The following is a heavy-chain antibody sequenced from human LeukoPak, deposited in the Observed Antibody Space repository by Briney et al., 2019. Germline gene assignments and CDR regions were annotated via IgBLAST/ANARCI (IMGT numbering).Heavy chain of an antibody. CDR3: AYLDSSGYYYGRLRY. CDR2: ISAGGDRT. Sequence: GGSLRLSCAASGFTFSDHAMSWVRQTPAKGLESVSSISAGGDRTHYADSVKGRFTVSRDNSKNTLYLHMNSLRAEDRAVYFCAYLDSSGYYYGRLRYWGQGTPVTVSS. CDR1: GFTFSDHA. J-gene: IGHJ4*02. V-gene: IGHV3-23*01. D-gene: IGHD3-22*01.